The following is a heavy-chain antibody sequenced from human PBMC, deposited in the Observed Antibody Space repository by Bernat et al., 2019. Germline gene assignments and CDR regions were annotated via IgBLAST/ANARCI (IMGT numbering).Heavy chain of an antibody. D-gene: IGHD4-23*01. V-gene: IGHV2-5*02. J-gene: IGHJ3*02. CDR2: VYWDDDK. CDR3: AHRFDYGGEWNEGVFDI. CDR1: GFSLTSSPVG. Sequence: QITLKESGPTLVKPTQTLTLTCTFSGFSLTSSPVGVGWIRQPPEKAPEWLALVYWDDDKRYSPSLKSRLTIIKDTPNNQVVLIMAHVDPVDTATYYGAHRFDYGGEWNEGVFDIWGEGALVTVSS.